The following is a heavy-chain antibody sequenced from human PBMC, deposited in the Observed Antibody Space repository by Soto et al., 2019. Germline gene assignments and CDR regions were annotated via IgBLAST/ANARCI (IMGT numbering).Heavy chain of an antibody. CDR3: ASARHIGP. CDR2: IKQDGSES. J-gene: IGHJ5*02. CDR1: GFTFSNYW. Sequence: GGSLRLSCAASGFTFSNYWMSWVRQAPGKGLEWVANIKQDGSESNYADSVKGRFTISRDNAENSLYLQMTSLRADDTAVYYCASARHIGPWGQGTLVTAPQ. V-gene: IGHV3-7*01. D-gene: IGHD2-21*01.